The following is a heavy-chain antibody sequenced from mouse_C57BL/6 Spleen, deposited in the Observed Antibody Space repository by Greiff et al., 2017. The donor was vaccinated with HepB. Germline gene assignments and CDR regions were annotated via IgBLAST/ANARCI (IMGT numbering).Heavy chain of an antibody. CDR3: ARLYSNYGNYFDY. J-gene: IGHJ2*01. Sequence: EVKVVESGGGLVKPGGSLKLSCAASGFTFSSYAMSWVRQTPEKRLEWVATISDGGSYTYYPDNVKGRFTISRDNAKNNLYLQMSHLKSEDTAMYYCARLYSNYGNYFDYWGQGTTLTVSS. CDR1: GFTFSSYA. V-gene: IGHV5-4*03. D-gene: IGHD2-5*01. CDR2: ISDGGSYT.